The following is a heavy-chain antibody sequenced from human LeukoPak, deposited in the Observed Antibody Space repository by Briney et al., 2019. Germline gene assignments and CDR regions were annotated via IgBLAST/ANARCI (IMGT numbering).Heavy chain of an antibody. Sequence: GGSLRLSCAASGFTFSNYWMDWVRQAPGKGLVWVSRMNSDGSNTKYADTVKGRFTISRDNAENTLYLQMNSLRAEDTAVYYCARPSFGSNSPFDYWGQGTLVTVSS. V-gene: IGHV3-74*01. CDR1: GFTFSNYW. CDR3: ARPSFGSNSPFDY. J-gene: IGHJ4*02. D-gene: IGHD4-23*01. CDR2: MNSDGSNT.